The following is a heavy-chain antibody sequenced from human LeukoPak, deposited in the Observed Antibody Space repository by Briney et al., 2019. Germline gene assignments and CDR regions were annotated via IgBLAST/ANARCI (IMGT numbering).Heavy chain of an antibody. Sequence: PSETLSLTCAVSGALISSGSYYWSWIRQPAGKGLEWIGRMYTSGSTNYNPSLKSRVTISVDTSKNQFSLKLSSVTAADTATYFCARGSYIISSGYYRPFDNWGQGIRVIVSS. CDR2: MYTSGST. CDR3: ARGSYIISSGYYRPFDN. J-gene: IGHJ4*02. V-gene: IGHV4-61*02. CDR1: GALISSGSYY. D-gene: IGHD3-3*01.